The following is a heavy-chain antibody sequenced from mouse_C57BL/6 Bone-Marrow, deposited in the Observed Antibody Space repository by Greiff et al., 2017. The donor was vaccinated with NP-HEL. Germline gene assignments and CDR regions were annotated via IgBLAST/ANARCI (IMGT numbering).Heavy chain of an antibody. V-gene: IGHV10-1*01. CDR1: GFSFNTYA. J-gene: IGHJ4*01. Sequence: EVKLMESGGGLVQPKGSLKLSCAASGFSFNTYAMNWVRQAPGKGLEWVARIRSKSNNYATYYADSVKDRFTISRDDSESMLYLQMNNLKTEDTAMYYCVRQHYDYDYYAMDYWGQGTSVTVSS. D-gene: IGHD2-4*01. CDR3: VRQHYDYDYYAMDY. CDR2: IRSKSNNYAT.